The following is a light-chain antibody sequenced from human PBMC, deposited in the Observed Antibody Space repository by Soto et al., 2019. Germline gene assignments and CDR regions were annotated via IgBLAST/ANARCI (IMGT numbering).Light chain of an antibody. Sequence: QSVLSQPPSASGTPGQRVTISCSGSSSNIGRNTVNWYQQLPGTAPKLLMYNNNQRPSGVPDRFSGSKSGTSASLAISGLQSEDEAGYYCAAWDDSLNGLWVFGGGTKVTVL. CDR1: SSNIGRNT. V-gene: IGLV1-44*01. CDR3: AAWDDSLNGLWV. J-gene: IGLJ3*02. CDR2: NNN.